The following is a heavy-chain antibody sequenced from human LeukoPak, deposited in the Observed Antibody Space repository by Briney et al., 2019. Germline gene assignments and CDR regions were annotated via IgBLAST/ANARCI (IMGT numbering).Heavy chain of an antibody. CDR3: ARGSSWTPPFDY. J-gene: IGHJ4*02. V-gene: IGHV4-31*03. Sequence: SETLSLTCTVSGGSISSGGYYWSWIRQHPGKGLEWIGYIYYSGSTYYNPSLKSRVTISVDTSKNQFSLKLSSVTAADTAVYYCARGSSWTPPFDYWGQGTLVTVSS. CDR2: IYYSGST. CDR1: GGSISSGGYY. D-gene: IGHD6-13*01.